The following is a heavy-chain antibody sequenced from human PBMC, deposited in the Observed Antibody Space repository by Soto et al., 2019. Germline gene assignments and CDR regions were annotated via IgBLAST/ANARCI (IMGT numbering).Heavy chain of an antibody. D-gene: IGHD3-16*01. Sequence: EVQLLESGGGLVQPGGSLRLSCAASGFTFSRYAMSWVRQAPGKGLEWVSAISGSGADTYYADSVKGRFTISRDHSKNTRNLQMNSLRDEDAALYYCAKDRLASWSGVRFDPWGQGTLVTVSS. V-gene: IGHV3-23*01. CDR2: ISGSGADT. CDR1: GFTFSRYA. CDR3: AKDRLASWSGVRFDP. J-gene: IGHJ5*02.